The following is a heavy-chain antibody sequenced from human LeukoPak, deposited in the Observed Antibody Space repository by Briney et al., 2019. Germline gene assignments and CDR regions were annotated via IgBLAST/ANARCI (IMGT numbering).Heavy chain of an antibody. D-gene: IGHD3-10*01. CDR2: ISYDGSNK. J-gene: IGHJ3*02. V-gene: IGHV3-30*04. CDR1: GFTFSSYA. Sequence: GGSLRLSCAASGFTFSSYAMHWVRQAPGKGLEWVAVISYDGSNKYYADSVKGRFTISRDNSKNTLYLQMNSLRAEDTAVYYCAKTDSGSYDDAFDIWGQGTMVTVSS. CDR3: AKTDSGSYDDAFDI.